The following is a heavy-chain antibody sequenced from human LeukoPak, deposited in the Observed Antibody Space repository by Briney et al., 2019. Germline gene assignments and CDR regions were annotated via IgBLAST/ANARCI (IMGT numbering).Heavy chain of an antibody. CDR1: GFTFSSYE. D-gene: IGHD3-22*01. CDR2: ISSSGSTI. V-gene: IGHV3-48*03. CDR3: ARGVRAITMIVVVIPPHFDY. Sequence: PGGSLRLSCAASGFTFSSYEMNWVRQAPGKGLEWVSYISSSGSTIYYADSVKGRFTISRDNAKNSLYLQMNSLRAEDTAVYYCARGVRAITMIVVVIPPHFDYWGQGTLVTVSS. J-gene: IGHJ4*02.